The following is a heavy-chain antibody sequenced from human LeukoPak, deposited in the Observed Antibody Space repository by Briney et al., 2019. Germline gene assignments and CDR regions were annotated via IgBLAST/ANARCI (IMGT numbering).Heavy chain of an antibody. Sequence: GGSLRLSCAASGFTFSSYWMHWVRHAPGKGLVWVSRINSDGSSTSYADSVKGRFTISRDNAKNTLYLQMNSLRAEDTAVYYCARDRTIFGVTIFGYWGQGTLVTVSS. V-gene: IGHV3-74*01. J-gene: IGHJ4*02. D-gene: IGHD3-3*01. CDR2: INSDGSST. CDR1: GFTFSSYW. CDR3: ARDRTIFGVTIFGY.